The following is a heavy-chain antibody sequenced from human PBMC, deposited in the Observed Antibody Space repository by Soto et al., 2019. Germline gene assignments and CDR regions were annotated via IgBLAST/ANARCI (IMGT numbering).Heavy chain of an antibody. CDR3: ATLPCQRSSDSCPNCCDFGY. CDR2: VHYNGNT. Sequence: SETLSLTCTVSGVSITNYYWSWIRQTPGKGLEWIGYVHYNGNTNYNPSLKSRITVSLDTSNNQFSLNLQSVTAADAAVYYCATLPCQRSSDSCPNCCDFGYWGQGTLVTVSS. J-gene: IGHJ4*02. V-gene: IGHV4-59*01. CDR1: GVSITNYY. D-gene: IGHD2-2*01.